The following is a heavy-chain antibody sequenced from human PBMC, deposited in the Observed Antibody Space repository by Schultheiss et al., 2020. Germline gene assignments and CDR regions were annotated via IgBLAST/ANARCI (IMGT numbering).Heavy chain of an antibody. V-gene: IGHV1-46*01. CDR3: ARVWCSGGSCYREYYYYYYGMDV. J-gene: IGHJ6*02. CDR1: GYTFTSYY. CDR2: INPRGGST. D-gene: IGHD2-15*01. Sequence: ASVKVSYKASGYTFTSYYMHWVRQAPGQGLEWMGIINPRGGSTSYVQKFQGRVTMTRDTSTSTVYMELSSLRSEDTAVYYCARVWCSGGSCYREYYYYYYGMDVWGQGTTVTVAS.